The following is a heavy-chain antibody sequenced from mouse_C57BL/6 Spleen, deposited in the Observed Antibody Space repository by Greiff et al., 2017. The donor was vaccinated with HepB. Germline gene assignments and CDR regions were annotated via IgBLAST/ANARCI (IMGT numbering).Heavy chain of an antibody. Sequence: VQLQQSDAELVKPGASVKISCKVSGYTFTDHTIHWMKQRPEQGLEWIGYIYPRDGSTKYNEKFKGKATLTADKSSSTAYMQLNSLTSEDAAVYFCAREENPYYYGSSGYFDVWGTGTTVTVSS. V-gene: IGHV1-78*01. J-gene: IGHJ1*03. D-gene: IGHD1-1*01. CDR3: AREENPYYYGSSGYFDV. CDR1: GYTFTDHT. CDR2: IYPRDGST.